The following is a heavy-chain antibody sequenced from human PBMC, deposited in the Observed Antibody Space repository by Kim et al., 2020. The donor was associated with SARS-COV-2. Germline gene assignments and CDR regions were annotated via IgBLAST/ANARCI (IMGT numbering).Heavy chain of an antibody. D-gene: IGHD2-21*01. Sequence: GGSLRLSCAASGFTFSSCNLNWVRQAPGKGLEWGSSISSSGSIIYYADSVKGRLTISRDNAKNSLYMQMNSLRDEDTAVYYCARFVGNRPDCYFDYWGQGTLVTVSS. J-gene: IGHJ4*02. V-gene: IGHV3-48*02. CDR3: ARFVGNRPDCYFDY. CDR2: ISSSGSII. CDR1: GFTFSSCN.